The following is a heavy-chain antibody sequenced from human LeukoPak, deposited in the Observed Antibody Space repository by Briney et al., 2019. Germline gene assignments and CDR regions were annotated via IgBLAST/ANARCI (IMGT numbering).Heavy chain of an antibody. CDR2: ISSSSSTI. D-gene: IGHD3-22*01. Sequence: GGSLRLSCAASGFTFSSYSMNWVRQAPGKGLEWVSYISSSSSTIYYADSVKGRFTISRDNAKNSLYLQMNSLRAEDTAVYYCAREGYYYDSSGYYYVVDYWGQGTLVTVSS. CDR1: GFTFSSYS. J-gene: IGHJ4*02. CDR3: AREGYYYDSSGYYYVVDY. V-gene: IGHV3-48*01.